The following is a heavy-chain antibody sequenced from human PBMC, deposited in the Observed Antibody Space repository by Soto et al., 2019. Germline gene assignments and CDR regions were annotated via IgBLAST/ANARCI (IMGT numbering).Heavy chain of an antibody. CDR3: ARGGGKSLDV. CDR2: IHSDGSRT. D-gene: IGHD2-15*01. V-gene: IGHV3-74*01. Sequence: EVQLVESGGGLVQPGGSLRLSCAASGFTVTSSWMHWVRQGPGRELEWVSRIHSDGSRTTYADSVKGRFTISRDNAKNTLYLPMNSLRVEDTAVYYCARGGGKSLDVWGQGTTVTVSS. CDR1: GFTVTSSW. J-gene: IGHJ6*02.